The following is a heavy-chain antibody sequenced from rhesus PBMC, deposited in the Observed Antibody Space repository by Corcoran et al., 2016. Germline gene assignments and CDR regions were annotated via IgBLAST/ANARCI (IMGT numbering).Heavy chain of an antibody. CDR2: IDPSDSES. D-gene: IGHD6-25*01. J-gene: IGHJ4*01. CDR1: GYSFTSYW. CDR3: AKGMGLAAAGPLDY. Sequence: EVQLVQSGAEVKRPGESLKISCRTSGYSFTSYWLSWVRQMPGKGLEWMGAIDPSDSESRYNPSFQGQVTISADKSITTAYLQWRRLKASDTATYYCAKGMGLAAAGPLDYWGQGVLVTVSS. V-gene: IGHV5-20*01.